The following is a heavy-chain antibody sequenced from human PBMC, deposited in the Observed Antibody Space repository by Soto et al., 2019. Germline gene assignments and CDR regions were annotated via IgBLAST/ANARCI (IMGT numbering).Heavy chain of an antibody. J-gene: IGHJ6*02. CDR2: ISSSSSTI. V-gene: IGHV3-48*02. CDR1: GFTFSSYS. Sequence: GGSLRLSCAASGFTFSSYSVNWVRQAPGKGLEWVSYISSSSSTIYYADSVKGRFTISRDNAKNSLYLQMNSLRDEDTAVYYCARDQGYDFWSGLYYYGMDVWGQGTTVTV. D-gene: IGHD3-3*01. CDR3: ARDQGYDFWSGLYYYGMDV.